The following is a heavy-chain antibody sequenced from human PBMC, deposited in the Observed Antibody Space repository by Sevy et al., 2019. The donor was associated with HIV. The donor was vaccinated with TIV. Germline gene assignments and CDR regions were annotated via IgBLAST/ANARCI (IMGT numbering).Heavy chain of an antibody. D-gene: IGHD3-3*01. V-gene: IGHV1-69*13. CDR3: ARTGITIFGVLTFDI. CDR2: IVPKFGSA. CDR1: RDTFNTYA. Sequence: ASVKVSCKASRDTFNTYAIVWVRQAPGQGLEWMGGIVPKFGSANYAQKFEGKVTMTADESTTTAHMELSSLRSEDTAVYYCARTGITIFGVLTFDIWGQGTTVTVSS. J-gene: IGHJ3*02.